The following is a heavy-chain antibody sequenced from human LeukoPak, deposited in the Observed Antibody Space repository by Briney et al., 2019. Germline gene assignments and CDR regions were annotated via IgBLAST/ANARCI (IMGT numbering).Heavy chain of an antibody. V-gene: IGHV4-59*01. D-gene: IGHD6-19*01. J-gene: IGHJ4*02. CDR3: ASMYSSGWYYFDH. Sequence: PSETLSLTCTVSGGPISSYYWSWIRQPPGKGLEWIGYIYYSGSTNYNPSLKSRVTISVDTSKTQFSLKLSSMTAADTAVYYCASMYSSGWYYFDHWGQGTQVTVSS. CDR2: IYYSGST. CDR1: GGPISSYY.